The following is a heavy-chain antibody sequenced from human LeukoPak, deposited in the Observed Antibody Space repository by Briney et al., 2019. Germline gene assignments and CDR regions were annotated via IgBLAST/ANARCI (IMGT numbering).Heavy chain of an antibody. Sequence: SETLPLTCAVYGGSFSGYYWSWIRQPPGKGLEWIGEINHSGSTNYNPSLKSRVTISVDTSKNQFSLKLSSVTAADTAVYYCARERKGYYYGSGSYFLGGSRYYYYMDVWGKGTTVTVSS. CDR2: INHSGST. V-gene: IGHV4-34*01. CDR1: GGSFSGYY. J-gene: IGHJ6*03. CDR3: ARERKGYYYGSGSYFLGGSRYYYYMDV. D-gene: IGHD3-10*01.